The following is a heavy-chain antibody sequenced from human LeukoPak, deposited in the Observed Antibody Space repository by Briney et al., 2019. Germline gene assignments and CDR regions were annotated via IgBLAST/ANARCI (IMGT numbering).Heavy chain of an antibody. J-gene: IGHJ4*02. V-gene: IGHV3-7*04. D-gene: IGHD3-10*01. CDR3: ARPITRITMVPGGYFDY. CDR2: IKQDGSEK. Sequence: GGSLRLSCAASGFTFSSYWMSWVRQAPGKGLEWVANIKQDGSEKYYVDSVKGRFTISRDNAKNSLYLQMNSLRAEDTAVYYCARPITRITMVPGGYFDYWGQGTLVTVSS. CDR1: GFTFSSYW.